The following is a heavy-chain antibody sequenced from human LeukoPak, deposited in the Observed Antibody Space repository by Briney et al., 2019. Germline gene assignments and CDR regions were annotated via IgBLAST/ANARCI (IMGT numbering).Heavy chain of an antibody. CDR1: GFTFSSYG. CDR3: ARDYRAATSSIGSGLAY. V-gene: IGHV3-30*02. D-gene: IGHD2-15*01. Sequence: GGSLRLSCAASGFTFSSYGMHWVRQAPGKGLEWVAFIRYDGSNKYYADSVKGRFTISRDNSKNTLYLQMNSLRAEDTAVYYCARDYRAATSSIGSGLAYWGQGTLVTVSS. CDR2: IRYDGSNK. J-gene: IGHJ4*02.